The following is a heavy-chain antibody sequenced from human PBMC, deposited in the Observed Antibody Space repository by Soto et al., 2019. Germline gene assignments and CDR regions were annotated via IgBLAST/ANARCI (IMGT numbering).Heavy chain of an antibody. Sequence: GGSLRLSCTASGFTVSSNYMSWVRQAPGKGLEWVSVIYSGGTTYYADSVKGRFTISRDNSKNTLYLQMNSLRAEDTAVYYCARGGSASGGYYYYVMDVWGQGTTVPVSS. CDR1: GFTVSSNY. CDR3: ARGGSASGGYYYYVMDV. V-gene: IGHV3-66*01. CDR2: IYSGGTT. D-gene: IGHD3-16*01. J-gene: IGHJ6*02.